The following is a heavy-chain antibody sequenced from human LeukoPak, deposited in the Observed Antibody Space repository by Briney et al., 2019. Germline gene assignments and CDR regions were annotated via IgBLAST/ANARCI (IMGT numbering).Heavy chain of an antibody. CDR2: INPSGGST. J-gene: IGHJ3*02. V-gene: IGHV1-46*01. CDR1: GYTFTSYY. D-gene: IGHD5-18*01. CDR3: ASEYSYGLGAFDI. Sequence: ASVNVSCKASGYTFTSYYMHWVRQAPGQGLDWMGIINPSGGSTSYAQKFQGRVTMTRETSTSTVYMELSSLRSEDTAVYYCASEYSYGLGAFDIWGQGTMVTVSS.